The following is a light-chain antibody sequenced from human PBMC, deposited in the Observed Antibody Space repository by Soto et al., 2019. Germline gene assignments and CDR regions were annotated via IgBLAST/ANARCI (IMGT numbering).Light chain of an antibody. CDR1: QTVGIT. J-gene: IGKJ4*01. Sequence: IVLTQSPATLSLSPGERASLSYRASQTVGITLAWYQQRPGQSPRLLIFDASSRAAGIPARFSGGGSGTDFTLTISSLEPDDFAVYYCQQRFAWPLTFGGGTKVEIK. CDR3: QQRFAWPLT. CDR2: DAS. V-gene: IGKV3-11*01.